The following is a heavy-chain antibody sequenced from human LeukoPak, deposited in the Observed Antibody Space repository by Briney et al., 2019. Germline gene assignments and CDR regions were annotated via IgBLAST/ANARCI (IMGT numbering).Heavy chain of an antibody. V-gene: IGHV1-46*01. CDR3: ARERGYCSSTSCFYFDY. D-gene: IGHD2-2*01. CDR2: INPSGAST. Sequence: ASMKVSCKASGYTFTDFYMNWVRQAPGQGLEWMGIINPSGASTRYAQKFQGRVTMTRDTSTSTVYMELSSLRSEDTAVYYCARERGYCSSTSCFYFDYWGQGTLVTVSS. J-gene: IGHJ4*02. CDR1: GYTFTDFY.